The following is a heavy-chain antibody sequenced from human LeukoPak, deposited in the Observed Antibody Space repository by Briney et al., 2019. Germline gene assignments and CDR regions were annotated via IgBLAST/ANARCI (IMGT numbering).Heavy chain of an antibody. CDR1: GGTFSSYA. J-gene: IGHJ4*02. V-gene: IGHV1-69*05. CDR3: ARYHCSGRSCSGHFDY. Sequence: SVRVSCTASGGTFSSYAISWVRPAPGQGLEWIGGIIRIFGTANYAQTFKGRVTITTDESTSTPYMELSSLRAEDTAVYYCARYHCSGRSCSGHFDYWGQGTLVTVSS. D-gene: IGHD2-15*01. CDR2: IIRIFGTA.